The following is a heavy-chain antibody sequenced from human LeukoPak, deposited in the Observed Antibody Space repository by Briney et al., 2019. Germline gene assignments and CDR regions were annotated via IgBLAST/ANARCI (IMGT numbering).Heavy chain of an antibody. J-gene: IGHJ3*02. CDR2: INPGSGGT. V-gene: IGHV1-2*02. D-gene: IGHD3-16*01. CDR3: ARDGLGGSGAFDI. Sequence: ASVKVSCKASGGTFSSYAISWVRQAPGQGLEWMGWINPGSGGTNYAQKFQGGVSMTRDTSISTAYMELSRLRSDDTAVYYCARDGLGGSGAFDIWGQGTMVTVSS. CDR1: GGTFSSYA.